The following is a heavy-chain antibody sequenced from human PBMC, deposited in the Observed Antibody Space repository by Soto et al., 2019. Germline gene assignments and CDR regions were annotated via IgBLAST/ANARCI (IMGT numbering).Heavy chain of an antibody. CDR2: IIPIFGTA. Sequence: SVKVSCKASGGTFSSYAISWVRQAPGQGLERMGGIIPIFGTANYAQKFQGRVTITADESTSTAYMELCSLRSDDSAVFYFARLVFCSGGSCYRXYWGQGTLVTAPQ. J-gene: IGHJ4*02. CDR1: GGTFSSYA. D-gene: IGHD2-15*01. V-gene: IGHV1-69*13. CDR3: ARLVFCSGGSCYRXY.